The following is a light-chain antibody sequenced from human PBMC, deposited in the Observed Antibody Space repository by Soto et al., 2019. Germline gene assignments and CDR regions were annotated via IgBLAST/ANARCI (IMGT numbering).Light chain of an antibody. CDR2: EVT. Sequence: QSALTQPASVSGFPGQSITISCTGTSSDVGSHNFVSWYQQRPRKAPKLMIFEVTKRPSGVSSRFSASKAGNTASLTISGVQAEDEADYYCCSYAGTTTWVFGGGTKLTV. J-gene: IGLJ3*02. CDR3: CSYAGTTTWV. V-gene: IGLV2-23*02. CDR1: SSDVGSHNF.